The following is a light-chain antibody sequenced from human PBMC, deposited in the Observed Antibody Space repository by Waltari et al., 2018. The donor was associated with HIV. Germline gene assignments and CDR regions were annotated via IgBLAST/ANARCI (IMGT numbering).Light chain of an antibody. CDR3: QQYHNWPLT. Sequence: EIVMTQSPGTLSVSPGERATLSCRASQSVSSILAWYQQKPGQTPRLLIYGASTRASGVPARFSGSGSGTDFTLTITSLQSEDSAVYYCQQYHNWPLTFGGGTNVEIK. CDR1: QSVSSI. J-gene: IGKJ4*01. CDR2: GAS. V-gene: IGKV3-15*01.